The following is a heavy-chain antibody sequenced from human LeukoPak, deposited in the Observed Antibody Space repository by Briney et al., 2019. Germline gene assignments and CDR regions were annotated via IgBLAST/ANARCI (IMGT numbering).Heavy chain of an antibody. Sequence: PGGSLRLSCAASGLTFSSYAMNWVRQASGKGLEWVSGINENGRKTYYADSVKGRFSISRDNSKNTLYLQMSDLRAEDTAVYYCAILPPHYYYDTSGYSDSWGQGTLVTVSS. CDR2: INENGRKT. V-gene: IGHV3-23*01. D-gene: IGHD3-22*01. J-gene: IGHJ4*02. CDR1: GLTFSSYA. CDR3: AILPPHYYYDTSGYSDS.